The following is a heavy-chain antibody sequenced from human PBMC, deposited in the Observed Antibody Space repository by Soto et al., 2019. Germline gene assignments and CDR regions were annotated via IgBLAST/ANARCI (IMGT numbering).Heavy chain of an antibody. D-gene: IGHD3-3*01. CDR3: ARPYYDFWSGYPYNWFDP. CDR2: IYYSGST. Sequence: SETLSLTCAVYGGCFSAYYWGWIRQPPGKGLEWIGSIYYSGSTYYNPSRKSRVTISVDTSKNQFSLKLSSVTAEDTAVYYCARPYYDFWSGYPYNWFDPWGQGTLVTVSS. CDR1: GGCFSAYY. V-gene: IGHV4-39*01. J-gene: IGHJ5*02.